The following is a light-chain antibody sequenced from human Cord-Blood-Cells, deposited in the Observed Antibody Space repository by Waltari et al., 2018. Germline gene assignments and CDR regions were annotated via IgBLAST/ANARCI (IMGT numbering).Light chain of an antibody. CDR3: SSYTSSSTYV. CDR2: DVS. V-gene: IGLV2-14*01. J-gene: IGLJ1*01. CDR1: SSDARGSNH. Sequence: QSALTQPASVSGSPGQSITISCTGPSSDARGSNHVPWYQQHPGKAPNLMIYDVSKRPSGVSNRFSGSKSGNTASLTISGLQAEDEADYYCSSYTSSSTYVFGTGTKVTVL.